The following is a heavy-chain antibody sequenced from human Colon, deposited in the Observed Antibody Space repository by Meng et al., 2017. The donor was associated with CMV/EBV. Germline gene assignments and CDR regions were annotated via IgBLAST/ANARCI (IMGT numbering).Heavy chain of an antibody. V-gene: IGHV4-61*01. D-gene: IGHD3-10*01. CDR3: ARVLNYYGSGSSDYYYGMDV. CDR1: GGSVSSVSYY. J-gene: IGHJ6*02. CDR2: IYYSGST. Sequence: SETLSPTCTVSGGSVSSVSYYWSWIRQPPGKGLEWIGYIYYSGSTNYNPSLKSRVTISVDTSKNQFSLKLSSVTAADTAVYYCARVLNYYGSGSSDYYYGMDVWGQGTTVTVSS.